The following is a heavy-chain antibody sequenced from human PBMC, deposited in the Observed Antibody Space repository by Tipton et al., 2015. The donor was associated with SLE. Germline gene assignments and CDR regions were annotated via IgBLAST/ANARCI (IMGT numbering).Heavy chain of an antibody. D-gene: IGHD6-6*01. CDR1: GGSISSSSYY. V-gene: IGHV4-39*07. J-gene: IGHJ4*02. CDR2: SYYSGST. CDR3: ARAGVSSSPRYFDY. Sequence: LRLSCTVSGGSISSSSYYWGWIRQPPGKGLEWIGSSYYSGSTYYNPALKSRVTISVDTPKNQFSLKLSSVTAADTAVYYCARAGVSSSPRYFDYWGQGTLVPVSS.